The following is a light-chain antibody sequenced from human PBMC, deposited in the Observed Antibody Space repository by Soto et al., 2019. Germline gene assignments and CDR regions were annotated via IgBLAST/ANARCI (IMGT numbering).Light chain of an antibody. CDR3: QQYGYLGT. J-gene: IGKJ1*01. V-gene: IGKV3-15*01. CDR1: QSVSSN. Sequence: EIVMTQSPATLSVSPGERATLSCRASQSVSSNLAWYQQKPGQAPRLLIYGASTRATGIPARFSGSGSGTEFTLTISRLEPEDFAVYYCQQYGYLGTFGQGTKVDIK. CDR2: GAS.